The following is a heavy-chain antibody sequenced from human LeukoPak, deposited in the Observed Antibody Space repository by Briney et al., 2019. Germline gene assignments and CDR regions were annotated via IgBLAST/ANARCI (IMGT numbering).Heavy chain of an antibody. CDR1: GFTFSDYS. J-gene: IGHJ4*02. V-gene: IGHV3-21*01. CDR2: VNTVSSYI. D-gene: IGHD3-22*01. Sequence: GGSLRLSCAASGFTFSDYSFNWVRQAPGKGLEWVSSVNTVSSYIYYADSVKGRFTISRDNAKNSLSLQMDSLRAEDTAVYYCVRLRRNSDRSGFFYYNDYWGQGTLVTVSS. CDR3: VRLRRNSDRSGFFYYNDY.